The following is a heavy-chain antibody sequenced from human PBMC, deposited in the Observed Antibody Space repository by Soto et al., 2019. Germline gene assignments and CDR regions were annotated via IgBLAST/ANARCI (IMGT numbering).Heavy chain of an antibody. CDR1: GFSLSTGGVG. CDR2: INWDHDT. J-gene: IGHJ4*02. V-gene: IGHV2-5*05. CDR3: AHSPFFGDKLDF. Sequence: QITLEESGPTLVKPTQTLTLTCTFSGFSLSTGGVGVAWIRQPPGKGLEWLAVINWDHDTLNVPSLKNRLTVTKDTSRKQVVLTTTNLAPVDSATYYCAHSPFFGDKLDFWGQGTLVSVSS. D-gene: IGHD2-21*01.